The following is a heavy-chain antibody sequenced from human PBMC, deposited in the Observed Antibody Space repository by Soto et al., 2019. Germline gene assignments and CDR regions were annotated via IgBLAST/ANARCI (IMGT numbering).Heavy chain of an antibody. CDR3: ARQLGHCINGICPENWFDP. CDR1: GASISTSGYY. V-gene: IGHV4-31*03. Sequence: QVQLQESGPGLVKPSQTLTLTCTVSGASISTSGYYWSWIRQLPGKGLEWIGYIYYRGSTYYNPSLKSRVSMSEDTSKNHFSLKLRSVTAADTAVYYCARQLGHCINGICPENWFDPWGQGTLVTVSS. CDR2: IYYRGST. D-gene: IGHD2-8*01. J-gene: IGHJ5*02.